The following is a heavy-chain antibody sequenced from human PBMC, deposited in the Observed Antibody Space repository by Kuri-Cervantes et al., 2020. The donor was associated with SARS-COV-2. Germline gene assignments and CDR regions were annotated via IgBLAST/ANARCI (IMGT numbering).Heavy chain of an antibody. D-gene: IGHD4-11*01. CDR2: IHHSGDT. CDR1: GGSLTITNW. CDR3: ANLGPGGHAYSFLDY. V-gene: IGHV4-4*02. J-gene: IGHJ4*02. Sequence: SETLSLTCAVSGGSLTITNWWSWVRQPPGKGLEWIGEIHHSGDTSYNSSLKSRVTISLDKSKNQFSLKLNPVTAADTAVYYCANLGPGGHAYSFLDYWGQGTLVTVSS.